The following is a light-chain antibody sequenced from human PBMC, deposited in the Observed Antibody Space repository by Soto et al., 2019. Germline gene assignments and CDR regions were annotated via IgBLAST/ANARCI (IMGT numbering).Light chain of an antibody. V-gene: IGKV3D-15*01. CDR1: QSVSSY. CDR2: GAS. Sequence: IVLTQSPATLPLSPGERATLSCRASQSVSSYLAWYQQKPGQAPRLLIYGASSRATGIPDRFSGSGSGTEFTLTISTLQSEDFAIYYCQHYNNWPPWTFGQGTKVDIK. J-gene: IGKJ1*01. CDR3: QHYNNWPPWT.